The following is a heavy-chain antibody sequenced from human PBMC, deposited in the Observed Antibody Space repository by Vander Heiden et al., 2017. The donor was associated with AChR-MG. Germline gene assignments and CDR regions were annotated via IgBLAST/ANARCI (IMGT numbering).Heavy chain of an antibody. CDR3: AKDPRYSSSWYGVDFDY. J-gene: IGHJ4*02. CDR2: ISGSGGST. Sequence: EVQLLESGGGLVQPGGSLRLSCAASGFTFSSYAMSWVRQAPGKGLEWVSAISGSGGSTYYADSVKGRFTISRDNSKNTLYLQMNSLRAEDTAVYYCAKDPRYSSSWYGVDFDYWGQGTLVTVSS. V-gene: IGHV3-23*01. D-gene: IGHD6-13*01. CDR1: GFTFSSYA.